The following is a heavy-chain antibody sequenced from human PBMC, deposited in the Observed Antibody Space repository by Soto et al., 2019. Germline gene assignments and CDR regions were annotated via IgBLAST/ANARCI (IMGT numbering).Heavy chain of an antibody. CDR3: TQDGGSRDWLTVN. V-gene: IGHV3-23*01. D-gene: IGHD3-9*01. Sequence: EVQLLESGGDLVQPGGSLRLSCAASGFTFTSYAMSWIRQAPGKGLEWVSAITGGGENTYYADSVKGRFTISRDNSKNTRHLQMNSLRAEDTAFYYCTQDGGSRDWLTVNWGQGTLVTVSS. J-gene: IGHJ4*02. CDR2: ITGGGENT. CDR1: GFTFTSYA.